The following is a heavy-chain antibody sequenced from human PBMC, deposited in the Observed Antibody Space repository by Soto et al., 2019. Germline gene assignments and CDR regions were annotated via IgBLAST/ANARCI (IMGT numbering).Heavy chain of an antibody. J-gene: IGHJ3*02. CDR3: ARGPFLEVWAFDI. D-gene: IGHD1-20*01. Sequence: GGSLRLSCAASGFTFSSYGMHWVRQAPGKGLEWVAVIWYDGSNKYYADSVKGRFTISGDNSKNTLYLQMNSLRAEDTAVYYCARGPFLEVWAFDIWGQGTMVTVSS. CDR1: GFTFSSYG. V-gene: IGHV3-33*01. CDR2: IWYDGSNK.